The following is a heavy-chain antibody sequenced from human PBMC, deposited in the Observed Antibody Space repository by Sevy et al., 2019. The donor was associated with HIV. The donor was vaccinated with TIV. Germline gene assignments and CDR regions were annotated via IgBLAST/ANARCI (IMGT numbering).Heavy chain of an antibody. CDR1: GGTFTSYA. J-gene: IGHJ5*02. CDR2: IIPLLGTA. Sequence: TSVKVSCKASGGTFTSYAISWVRQAPGLGLEWMGGIIPLLGTANYAQQFQGRVTITADESTSTVYMELSSRRSEDTAVYYCARDNLAVAGRGWFDPWGQGTLVTVSS. V-gene: IGHV1-69*13. D-gene: IGHD6-19*01. CDR3: ARDNLAVAGRGWFDP.